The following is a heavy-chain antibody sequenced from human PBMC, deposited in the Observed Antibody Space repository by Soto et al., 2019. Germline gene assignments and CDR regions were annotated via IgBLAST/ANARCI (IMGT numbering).Heavy chain of an antibody. V-gene: IGHV3-33*01. CDR3: ARERDTAMAS. D-gene: IGHD5-18*01. CDR1: GFTFSSYG. J-gene: IGHJ5*02. Sequence: QVQLVESGGGVVQPGRSLRLSCAASGFTFSSYGMHWVRQAPGKGLEWVAVIWYDGSNKYYADSVKGRFTISRDNSKNTLYLQMNRLRAEDTAVYYCARERDTAMASWGQGTLVTVSS. CDR2: IWYDGSNK.